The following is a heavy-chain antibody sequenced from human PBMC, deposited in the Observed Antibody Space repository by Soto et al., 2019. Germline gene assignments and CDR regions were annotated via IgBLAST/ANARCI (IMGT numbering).Heavy chain of an antibody. CDR3: ARGGIVVTPRNWFDP. Sequence: QLQLQESGSGLVKPSQTLSLTCAVSGGSISSGGYSWSWIRQPPGKGLEWIGYIYHSGSTYYNPSIKSRVSIKVDRSKNQFSLKLSYVTAADTAVYYGARGGIVVTPRNWFDPWGQGTLVTVSS. J-gene: IGHJ5*02. V-gene: IGHV4-30-2*01. CDR1: GGSISSGGYS. D-gene: IGHD2-21*02. CDR2: IYHSGST.